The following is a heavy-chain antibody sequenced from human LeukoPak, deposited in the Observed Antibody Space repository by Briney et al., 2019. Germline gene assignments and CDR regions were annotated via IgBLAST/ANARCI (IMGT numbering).Heavy chain of an antibody. CDR3: ASEGGPSRPLDP. J-gene: IGHJ5*02. V-gene: IGHV4-4*02. CDR1: GCSISSTNW. CDR2: DELSSRT. Sequence: PSETLSLTCGVSGCSISSTNWWTLGRQPPGEGLEWIGEDELSSRTNYNPSLEGRVTISVDMPANHISLKLTSVTAAAPAVYYCASEGGPSRPLDPSGQGTLVTVSS.